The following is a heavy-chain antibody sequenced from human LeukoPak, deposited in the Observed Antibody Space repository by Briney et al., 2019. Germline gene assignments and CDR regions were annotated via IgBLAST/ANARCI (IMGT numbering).Heavy chain of an antibody. J-gene: IGHJ4*02. Sequence: GGSLRLSCAASGFTFSSYAMHWVRQAPGKGLEWVAVIWYDGSNKYYADSVKGRFTISRDNSKNTLYLQMNSLRAEDTAVYYCARGQWLAHFDYWGQGTLVTVSS. D-gene: IGHD6-19*01. V-gene: IGHV3-33*08. CDR3: ARGQWLAHFDY. CDR2: IWYDGSNK. CDR1: GFTFSSYA.